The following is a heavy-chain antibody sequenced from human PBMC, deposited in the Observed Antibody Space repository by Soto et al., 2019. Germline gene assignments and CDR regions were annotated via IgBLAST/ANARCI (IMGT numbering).Heavy chain of an antibody. Sequence: PSQTLSLTCAISGDSVSSNSAAWNWIRQSPSRGLEWLGRTYYRSKWYNDYAVSVKSRITINPDTSKNQFSLQLNSVTPEDTAVYYCARDHDFWSGQYYYYYGMDPWGQGXTVTV. J-gene: IGHJ6*02. V-gene: IGHV6-1*01. CDR2: TYYRSKWYN. CDR1: GDSVSSNSAA. D-gene: IGHD3-3*01. CDR3: ARDHDFWSGQYYYYYGMDP.